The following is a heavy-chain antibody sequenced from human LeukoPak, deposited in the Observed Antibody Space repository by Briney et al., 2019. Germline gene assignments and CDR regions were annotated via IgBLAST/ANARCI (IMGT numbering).Heavy chain of an antibody. CDR2: INPNSGGT. J-gene: IGHJ6*02. CDR3: AREGYSSGWYGGTRAYYYYYGVDV. V-gene: IGHV1-2*02. D-gene: IGHD6-19*01. CDR1: GYTFTCYY. Sequence: ASVNVSCKASGYTFTCYYMHWVRQAPGQGREWMGWINPNSGGTNYAQKFQGRVTMTRDTSISTAYMELSRLRSDDTAVYYCAREGYSSGWYGGTRAYYYYYGVDVWGQGTTVTVSS.